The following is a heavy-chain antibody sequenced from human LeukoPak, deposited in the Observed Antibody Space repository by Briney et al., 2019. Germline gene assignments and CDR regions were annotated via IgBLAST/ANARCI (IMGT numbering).Heavy chain of an antibody. CDR1: GGSISSSSYY. CDR2: IYYSGST. Sequence: PSETLSLTCTVSGGSISSSSYYWGWIRQPPGKGLEWIGSIYYSGSTYYNPSLKSRVTISVDTSKNQFSLKLSSVTAADTAVYYCARDEKSGSYNWFDPWGQGTLVTVSS. J-gene: IGHJ5*02. V-gene: IGHV4-39*07. CDR3: ARDEKSGSYNWFDP. D-gene: IGHD1-26*01.